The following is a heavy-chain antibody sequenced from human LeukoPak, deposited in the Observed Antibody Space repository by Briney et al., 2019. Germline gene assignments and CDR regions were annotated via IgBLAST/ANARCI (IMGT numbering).Heavy chain of an antibody. D-gene: IGHD2-2*01. V-gene: IGHV3-7*01. J-gene: IGHJ4*02. CDR1: GFTVSSNY. Sequence: GGSLRLSCAASGFTVSSNYMNWVRQAPGEGLEWVANIPQDGSEKYYVDSVEGRFTISRDNAKNSLYLHMNSLRAEDTAVFYCARGYATAFDSWGQGALVTVSS. CDR3: ARGYATAFDS. CDR2: IPQDGSEK.